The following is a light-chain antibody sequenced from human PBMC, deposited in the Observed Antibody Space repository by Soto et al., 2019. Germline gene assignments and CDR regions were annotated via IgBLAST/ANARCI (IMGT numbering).Light chain of an antibody. Sequence: DIQITQSPSSLSSSVGDRVTITCRAIQSISSYLNWYQQKPGKAPKLLIYAASSLQSGVPSRFSGSVSGTDFTLTISSLQPEDFATYYCQQSYSTPRTFGQGTKVDI. J-gene: IGKJ1*01. CDR3: QQSYSTPRT. CDR2: AAS. CDR1: QSISSY. V-gene: IGKV1-39*01.